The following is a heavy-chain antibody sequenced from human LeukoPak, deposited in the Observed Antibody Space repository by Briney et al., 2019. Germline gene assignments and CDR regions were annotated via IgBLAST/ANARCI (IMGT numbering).Heavy chain of an antibody. V-gene: IGHV1-3*01. CDR1: GYTFTSYA. CDR3: ARDPKVVVITGPDY. CDR2: INAGNGNT. Sequence: ASVKVSCKASGYTFTSYAMHWVRQAPGQRLEWMGWINAGNGNTKYSQKFQGRVTITRDTSASTAYMELSSLRSEDTAVYYCARDPKVVVITGPDYWGQGTLVTVSS. J-gene: IGHJ4*02. D-gene: IGHD3-22*01.